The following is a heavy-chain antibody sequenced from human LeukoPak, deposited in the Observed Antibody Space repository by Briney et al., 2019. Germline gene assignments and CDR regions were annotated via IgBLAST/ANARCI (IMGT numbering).Heavy chain of an antibody. D-gene: IGHD3-16*02. CDR2: ISSSSATI. CDR1: GFTFSTYA. Sequence: QSGGSLRLSCAASGFTFSTYAMNWVRQAPGQGLEWISYISSSSATIYYADSVRGRFTISRDNAKNSLYLQMSSLKSEDTAVYYCAREHRYRILQPTARLDSWGQGTLVPVSS. J-gene: IGHJ4*02. V-gene: IGHV3-48*01. CDR3: AREHRYRILQPTARLDS.